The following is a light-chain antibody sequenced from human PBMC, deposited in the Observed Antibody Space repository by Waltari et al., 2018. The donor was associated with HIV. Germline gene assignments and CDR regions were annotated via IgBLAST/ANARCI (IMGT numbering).Light chain of an antibody. CDR1: TSNIGSNY. CDR2: RNN. V-gene: IGLV1-47*01. CDR3: AAWDDSLSGLWV. J-gene: IGLJ3*02. Sequence: QSVLTQAPSASGTPGQRVTISCSGSTSNIGSNYAYWYQQLPGTAPKLLIYRNNQRPSGVPDRFSGSKSGTSASLAISGLRSEDEADYYCAAWDDSLSGLWVFGGGTKLTVL.